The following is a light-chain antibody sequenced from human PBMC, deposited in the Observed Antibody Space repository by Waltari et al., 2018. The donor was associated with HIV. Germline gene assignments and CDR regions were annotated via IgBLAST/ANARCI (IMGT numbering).Light chain of an antibody. Sequence: SHELTQPPPVSVSPGQTATIPCSGAVVAKKNVRWVQQKPGQAPVLVVYKDSPRASGIPERFSGSSSGTTATLIISGAQVEDEADYYCYSSADIPYVFGIGTKVTVL. CDR3: YSSADIPYV. CDR2: KDS. J-gene: IGLJ1*01. V-gene: IGLV3-27*01. CDR1: VVAKKN.